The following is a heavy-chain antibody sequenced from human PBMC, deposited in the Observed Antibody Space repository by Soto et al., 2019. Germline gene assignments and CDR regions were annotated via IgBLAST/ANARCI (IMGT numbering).Heavy chain of an antibody. V-gene: IGHV4-59*01. Sequence: PSETLSLTCTVPGGSISSYYWSWIRQPPGKGLEWIGYIYYSGSTNYNPSLKSRVTISVDTSKNQFSLKLSSVTAADTAVYYCASRVNPYWYFDLWGSGTLVTVS. J-gene: IGHJ2*01. CDR1: GGSISSYY. CDR3: ASRVNPYWYFDL. CDR2: IYYSGST.